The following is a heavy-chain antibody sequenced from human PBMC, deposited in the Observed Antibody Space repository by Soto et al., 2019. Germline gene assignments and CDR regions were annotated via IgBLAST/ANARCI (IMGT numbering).Heavy chain of an antibody. V-gene: IGHV3-23*01. J-gene: IGHJ4*02. CDR3: AKDGLGSCTGGTCYGSDY. Sequence: EVQLLESGGNLVQPGGSLRLSCAASGFTFSSYVMSWVRQAPGKGLEWVSTISGSGASIYDADSVKGRFTISRDNSKNTGYLRMASLRAEDTAVYYCAKDGLGSCTGGTCYGSDYWGQGTLVTVSS. CDR2: ISGSGASI. CDR1: GFTFSSYV. D-gene: IGHD2-15*01.